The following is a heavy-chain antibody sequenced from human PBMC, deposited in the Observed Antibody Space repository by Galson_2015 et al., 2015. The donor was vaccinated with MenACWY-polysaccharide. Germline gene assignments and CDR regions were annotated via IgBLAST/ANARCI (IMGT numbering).Heavy chain of an antibody. CDR3: ATGDSHAFDI. J-gene: IGHJ3*02. CDR1: GFTFSSYW. CDR2: INSDGSST. V-gene: IGHV3-74*01. D-gene: IGHD3-10*01. Sequence: SLRLSCAASGFTFSSYWMHWVRHAPGKGLVWVSRINSDGSSTSNADSVKGRFTISRDNAKNTLYLRMNSLRVEDTAVYYCATGDSHAFDIWGQGTMVNVSS.